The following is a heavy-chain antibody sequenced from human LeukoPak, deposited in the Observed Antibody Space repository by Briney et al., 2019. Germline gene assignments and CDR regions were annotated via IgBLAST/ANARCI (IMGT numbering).Heavy chain of an antibody. V-gene: IGHV1-46*01. CDR3: ARAPLTGYFRGRFHP. D-gene: IGHD3-9*01. CDR1: GYTFTSYY. J-gene: IGHJ5*02. CDR2: INPSGGST. Sequence: ASVKVSCKASGYTFTSYYMHWVPQAPGQGLEWMGIINPSGGSTSYAQKFQGRVTMTRDTSTSTVYMELSSLRSEDTAVYYCARAPLTGYFRGRFHPWGEGTLVTVSS.